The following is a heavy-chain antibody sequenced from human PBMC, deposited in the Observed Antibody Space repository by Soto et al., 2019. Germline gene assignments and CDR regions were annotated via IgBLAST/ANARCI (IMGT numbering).Heavy chain of an antibody. CDR3: ARNPSVGGYCSGGSCYGYGAPNAFDI. CDR1: GYTFTGYY. D-gene: IGHD2-15*01. Sequence: GASVKVSCKASGYTFTGYYMHWVRQAPGQGLEWMGWINPNSGGANYAQKFQGWVTMTRDTSISTAYMELSRLRSDDTAVYCCARNPSVGGYCSGGSCYGYGAPNAFDIWGQGTMVTVSS. J-gene: IGHJ3*02. V-gene: IGHV1-2*04. CDR2: INPNSGGA.